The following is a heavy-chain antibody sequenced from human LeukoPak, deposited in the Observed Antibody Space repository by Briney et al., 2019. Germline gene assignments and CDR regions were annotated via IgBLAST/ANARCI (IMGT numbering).Heavy chain of an antibody. CDR2: IKEDGSEK. CDR3: AKGVYYFDY. V-gene: IGHV3-7*01. J-gene: IGHJ4*02. CDR1: GFTFSSYA. D-gene: IGHD3-10*01. Sequence: GGSLRLSCAASGFTFSSYAMSWVRQAPGKGLEWVANIKEDGSEKYYVDSVKGRFTISRDNAKNSLYLQMNSLRAEDTAVYYCAKGVYYFDYWGQGTLVTVSS.